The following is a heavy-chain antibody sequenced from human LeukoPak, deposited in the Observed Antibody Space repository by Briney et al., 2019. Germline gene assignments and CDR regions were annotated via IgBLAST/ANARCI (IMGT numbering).Heavy chain of an antibody. Sequence: SETLSLTCTVSGGSISSGGYYWSWIRQHPGKGLEWIGYIYYSGSTYYNPSLKSRVTISVDTSKNQFSLKLSSVTAADTAVYYCARETIAAAGYFDYWGQGTLVTVSS. V-gene: IGHV4-31*03. CDR2: IYYSGST. CDR1: GGSISSGGYY. J-gene: IGHJ4*02. CDR3: ARETIAAAGYFDY. D-gene: IGHD6-13*01.